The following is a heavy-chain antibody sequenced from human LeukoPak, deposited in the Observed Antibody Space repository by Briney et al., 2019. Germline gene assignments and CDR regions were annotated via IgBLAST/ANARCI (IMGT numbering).Heavy chain of an antibody. J-gene: IGHJ4*02. CDR2: INPNNGDT. V-gene: IGHV1-2*02. CDR3: ARPYYYGSGTYYNDC. CDR1: GYTFAGYY. D-gene: IGHD3-10*01. Sequence: ASVKLSCKASGYTFAGYYIHWVRQAPGQGLGWMGWINPNNGDTYYTQKFQGRVTMTRDTSISTAYMERSSLRSDDTAVYYCARPYYYGSGTYYNDCWGQGTLVTVSS.